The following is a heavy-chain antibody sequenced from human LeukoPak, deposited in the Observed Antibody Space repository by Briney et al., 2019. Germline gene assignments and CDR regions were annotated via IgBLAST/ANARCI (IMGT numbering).Heavy chain of an antibody. CDR2: IYYSGST. Sequence: SETLSLTCTVSGGSISSGDYYWSWIRQPPGKGLEWIGYIYYSGSTNYNPSLKSRVTISVDTSKNQFSLKLSSVTAADTAVYYCARTEASNSYYYYYYMDVWGKGTTVTVSS. J-gene: IGHJ6*03. V-gene: IGHV4-61*08. CDR3: ARTEASNSYYYYYYMDV. D-gene: IGHD4-11*01. CDR1: GGSISSGDYY.